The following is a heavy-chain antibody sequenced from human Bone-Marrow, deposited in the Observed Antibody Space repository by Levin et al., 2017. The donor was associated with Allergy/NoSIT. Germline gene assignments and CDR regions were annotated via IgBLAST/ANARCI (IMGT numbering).Heavy chain of an antibody. Sequence: GGSLRLSCAASGFTFSSYAMHWVRQAPGKGLEWVAVISYDGSNKYYADSVKGRFTISRDNSKNTLYLQMNSLRAEDTAVYYCARVYYDFWSGTPWGQGTLVTVSS. V-gene: IGHV3-30*04. D-gene: IGHD3-3*01. CDR1: GFTFSSYA. CDR2: ISYDGSNK. J-gene: IGHJ5*02. CDR3: ARVYYDFWSGTP.